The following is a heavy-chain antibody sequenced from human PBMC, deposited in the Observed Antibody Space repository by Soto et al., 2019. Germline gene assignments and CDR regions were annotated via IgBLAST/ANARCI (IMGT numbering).Heavy chain of an antibody. Sequence: SETLSLTCAVYGGYFSGYYWSWIRQPPGKVLEWIGEINHSGSTNYNPSLKSRVTISVDTSKNQFSLKLSSVTAADTAVYYFSTFWGDSNSSESHHWFDPWGQGTLVTVSS. CDR1: GGYFSGYY. J-gene: IGHJ5*02. D-gene: IGHD6-6*01. V-gene: IGHV4-34*01. CDR2: INHSGST. CDR3: STFWGDSNSSESHHWFDP.